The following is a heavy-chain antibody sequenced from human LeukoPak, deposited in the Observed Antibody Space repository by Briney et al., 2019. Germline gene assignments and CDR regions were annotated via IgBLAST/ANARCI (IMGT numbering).Heavy chain of an antibody. CDR1: GFTFSSYA. D-gene: IGHD6-19*01. CDR3: AKDSSGWYDGPDY. Sequence: PGGSLKLSCAASGFTFSSYAMSWVRQAPGKGLEWVSAISGSGGSTYYADSVKGRFTISRDNSKNTLYLQMNSLRAEDTAVYYCAKDSSGWYDGPDYWGQGTLVTVSS. CDR2: ISGSGGST. V-gene: IGHV3-23*01. J-gene: IGHJ4*02.